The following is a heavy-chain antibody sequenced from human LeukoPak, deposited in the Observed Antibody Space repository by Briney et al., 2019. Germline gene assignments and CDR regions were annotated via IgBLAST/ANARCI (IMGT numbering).Heavy chain of an antibody. CDR1: GFTFSSYS. CDR3: AKDYYYYGSGSRTFDY. J-gene: IGHJ4*02. CDR2: ISSSSSYI. D-gene: IGHD3-10*01. V-gene: IGHV3-21*01. Sequence: PGGSLRLSCAASGFTFSSYSMNWVRQAPGKGLEWVSSISSSSSYIYYADSVKGRFTISRDNAKNSLYLQMNSLRAEDTAVYYCAKDYYYYGSGSRTFDYWGQGTLVTVSS.